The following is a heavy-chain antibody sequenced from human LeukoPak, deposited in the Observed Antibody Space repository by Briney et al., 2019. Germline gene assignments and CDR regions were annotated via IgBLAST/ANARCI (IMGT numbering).Heavy chain of an antibody. CDR3: ARVDTAMVTGLDY. D-gene: IGHD5-18*01. CDR1: GGSISSYY. V-gene: IGHV4-59*01. J-gene: IGHJ4*02. CDR2: IYYSGST. Sequence: SETLSLXCTVSGGSISSYYWSWIRQPPGKGLEWIGYIYYSGSTNYNPSLKSRVTISVDTSKNQFSLKLSSVTAADTAVYYCARVDTAMVTGLDYWGQGTLVTVSS.